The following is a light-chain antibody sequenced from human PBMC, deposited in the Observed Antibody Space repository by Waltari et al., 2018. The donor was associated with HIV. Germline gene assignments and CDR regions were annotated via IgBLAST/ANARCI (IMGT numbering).Light chain of an antibody. CDR1: SSDISAYNS. V-gene: IGLV2-14*01. J-gene: IGLJ1*01. CDR2: GFS. CDR3: SSYTTTATLV. Sequence: QSALTQPASVSGSPGQSITIFCIGTSSDISAYNSVAWYQQHPGKAPKLSFYGFSNRPSVVSARFSGSKSGNPPSLTISALQDDDESDYYCSSYTTTATLVFGTGTKVTVL.